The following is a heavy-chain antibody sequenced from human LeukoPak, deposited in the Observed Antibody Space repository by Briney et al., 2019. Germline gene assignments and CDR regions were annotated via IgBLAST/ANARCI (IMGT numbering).Heavy chain of an antibody. CDR2: IKSDGSST. V-gene: IGHV3-74*01. J-gene: IGHJ4*02. CDR1: GFTFSSDW. Sequence: QPGGSLRLSCAASGFTFSSDWMHWVRQAPGKGLAWVSRIKSDGSSTRYADSVKGRFTTSRDNAKNTLYLQMNSLRAEDTAVYYCARDSAECTGGYCYLVSWGQGTLVTVSS. D-gene: IGHD2-8*02. CDR3: ARDSAECTGGYCYLVS.